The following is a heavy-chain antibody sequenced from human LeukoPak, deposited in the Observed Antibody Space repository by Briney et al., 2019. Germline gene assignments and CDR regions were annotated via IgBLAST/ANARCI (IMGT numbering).Heavy chain of an antibody. Sequence: PGRSLRLSCAASGFTFSSYGMHWVRQAPGKGLEWVAVIWYDGSNKYYADSMKGRFTISRDNSKNTPYLQMNSLRAEDTAVYYCARYGSSREFDPWGQGTLVTVSS. D-gene: IGHD6-13*01. CDR2: IWYDGSNK. V-gene: IGHV3-33*01. CDR3: ARYGSSREFDP. CDR1: GFTFSSYG. J-gene: IGHJ5*02.